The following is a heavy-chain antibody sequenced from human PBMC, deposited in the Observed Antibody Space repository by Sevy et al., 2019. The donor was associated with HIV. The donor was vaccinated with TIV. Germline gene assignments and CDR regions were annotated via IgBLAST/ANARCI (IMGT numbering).Heavy chain of an antibody. D-gene: IGHD2-2*02. Sequence: SETLSLTCAVYGGSFSGYYWSWIRQPPGKGLEWIGEINHSGSTNYNPSLKSRVTISVDTSKNQFSLKLSSVTAADTAVYYCARGFGVVPAAISGIPLSRGAYYYYYYGMDVWGQGTTVTVSS. V-gene: IGHV4-34*01. J-gene: IGHJ6*02. CDR2: INHSGST. CDR3: ARGFGVVPAAISGIPLSRGAYYYYYYGMDV. CDR1: GGSFSGYY.